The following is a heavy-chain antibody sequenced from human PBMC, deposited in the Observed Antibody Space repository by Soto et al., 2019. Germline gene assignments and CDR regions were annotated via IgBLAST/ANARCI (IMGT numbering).Heavy chain of an antibody. CDR3: AKQSSSSSYYYYMDV. V-gene: IGHV3-23*01. CDR2: ISGSGGST. D-gene: IGHD6-6*01. Sequence: GGSLRLSCAASGFTFSSYAMSWVRQAPGKGLEWVSAISGSGGSTYYADSVKGRFTISRDNSKNTLYLQMNSLRAEDTAVYYCAKQSSSSSYYYYMDVWGKGTTVTVSS. CDR1: GFTFSSYA. J-gene: IGHJ6*03.